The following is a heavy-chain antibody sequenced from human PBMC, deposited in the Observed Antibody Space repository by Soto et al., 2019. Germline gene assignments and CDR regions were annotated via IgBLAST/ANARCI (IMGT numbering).Heavy chain of an antibody. CDR3: ARDERRVPAAMSWFDP. J-gene: IGHJ5*02. CDR1: GYTFTSYG. CDR2: ISAYNGNT. V-gene: IGHV1-18*01. D-gene: IGHD2-2*01. Sequence: QVQLVQSGAEVKKPGASVKVSCKASGYTFTSYGISWVRQAPGQGLEWMGWISAYNGNTNYAQKLQGRVTMTTDTSTSTADMALRSLRSDDTAVYYCARDERRVPAAMSWFDPWGQGTLVTVSS.